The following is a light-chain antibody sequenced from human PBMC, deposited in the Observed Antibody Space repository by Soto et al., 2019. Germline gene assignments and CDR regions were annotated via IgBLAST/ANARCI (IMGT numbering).Light chain of an antibody. Sequence: EIVMTQSPATLSVSPGERATLSCRASQSVSSNLAWYQQKPGQSPRLLIYGTSNRATGIPARFSGSGSGTEFTLTISSLQPEDFATYYCQQSYSIPPITFGQGTRLEIK. CDR2: GTS. V-gene: IGKV3-15*01. CDR3: QQSYSIPPIT. CDR1: QSVSSN. J-gene: IGKJ5*01.